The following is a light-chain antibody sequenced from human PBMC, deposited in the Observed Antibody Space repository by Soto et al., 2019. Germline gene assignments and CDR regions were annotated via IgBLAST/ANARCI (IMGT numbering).Light chain of an antibody. CDR1: QSVLYSSNNKNY. CDR2: WAS. J-gene: IGKJ2*01. CDR3: QQYESTPPT. V-gene: IGKV4-1*01. Sequence: DIVMTQSPDSLAVSLGERATINCKSSQSVLYSSNNKNYLAWYQQRPGQPPKLLIYWASTRESGVPDRFSGSGSGTDFTLPITSLQAEDVAVYYCQQYESTPPTLGQGTKLEIK.